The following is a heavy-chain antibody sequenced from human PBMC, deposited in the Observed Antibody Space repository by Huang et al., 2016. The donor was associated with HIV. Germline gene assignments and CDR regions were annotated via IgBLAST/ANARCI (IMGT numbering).Heavy chain of an antibody. V-gene: IGHV4-34*01. Sequence: QVRLDQWGAGLLKPSETLTLTCAVYGDSLSGFFWSWIRQSPGRGLEWIGEITQSGRTNYNPSIKSRVTIAIETSKKQFSLKLKSVTADDTSTYYCARGRGTSWSFFDTWGQGSFVTVSS. CDR1: GDSLSGFF. CDR2: ITQSGRT. CDR3: ARGRGTSWSFFDT. D-gene: IGHD2-2*01. J-gene: IGHJ5*02.